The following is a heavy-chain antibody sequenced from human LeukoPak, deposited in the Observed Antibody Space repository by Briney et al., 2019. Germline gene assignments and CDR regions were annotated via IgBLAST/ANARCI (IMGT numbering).Heavy chain of an antibody. CDR2: IYPGDSDT. CDR1: GYSFTSYW. Sequence: GESLKISCKGSGYSFTSYWIGWVRQMPGKGLEWLGIIYPGDSDTRYSPSFQGQVTISADKSISTAYLQWSSLKASYTAMYYCARNTNYDILTAHYWGQGTLVTVSS. CDR3: ARNTNYDILTAHY. J-gene: IGHJ4*02. V-gene: IGHV5-51*01. D-gene: IGHD3-9*01.